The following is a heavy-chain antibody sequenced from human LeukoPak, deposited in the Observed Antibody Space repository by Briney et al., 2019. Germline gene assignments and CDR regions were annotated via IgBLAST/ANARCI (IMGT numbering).Heavy chain of an antibody. J-gene: IGHJ4*02. Sequence: SQTLSLTCAISGDSVSSNSVTWNWIRQSPSRGLEWLGRTYYRSTWYNDYAVSVRGRITVNPDTSKNQFSLHLNSVTPEDTAVYYCARDGAYYDILTGYQALHYFDYWGQGTLVTVSS. V-gene: IGHV6-1*01. CDR1: GDSVSSNSVT. CDR2: TYYRSTWYN. D-gene: IGHD3-9*01. CDR3: ARDGAYYDILTGYQALHYFDY.